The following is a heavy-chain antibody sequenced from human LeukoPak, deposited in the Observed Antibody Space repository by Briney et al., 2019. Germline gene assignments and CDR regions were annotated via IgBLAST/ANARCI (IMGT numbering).Heavy chain of an antibody. CDR3: ARVTHTELSTWFDP. V-gene: IGHV1-46*01. J-gene: IGHJ5*02. CDR1: GYTFTSYY. CDR2: INPSGGNT. D-gene: IGHD5-18*01. Sequence: ASVKVSCKASGYTFTSYYMHWVRQAPGQGLEWMGIINPSGGNTNYAQKFQGRVTMTRDTSTSTVYMELSSLRSEDTAVYFCARVTHTELSTWFDPWGQGTLVTVSS.